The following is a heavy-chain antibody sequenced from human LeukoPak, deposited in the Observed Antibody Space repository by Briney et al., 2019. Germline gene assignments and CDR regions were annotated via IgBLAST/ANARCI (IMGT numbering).Heavy chain of an antibody. Sequence: GGSLRLSCAASGFTFSSYAMHWVRQAPGKGLEWVANIMQDGSEKSYVDSVKGRFIISRDNAKKSLYLQMNSLRAEDTAVYYCARDNSGYDASYNYYYYMDVWGKGTTVTISS. CDR1: GFTFSSYA. D-gene: IGHD5-12*01. CDR2: IMQDGSEK. V-gene: IGHV3-7*01. J-gene: IGHJ6*03. CDR3: ARDNSGYDASYNYYYYMDV.